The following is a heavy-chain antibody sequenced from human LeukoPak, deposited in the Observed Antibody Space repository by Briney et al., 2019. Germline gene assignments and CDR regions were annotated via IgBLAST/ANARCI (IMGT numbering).Heavy chain of an antibody. CDR1: GGTFSSYA. CDR3: ASAWVVVVPAAVTPAEYFQH. J-gene: IGHJ1*01. V-gene: IGHV1-69*13. Sequence: GASVKVSCTASGGTFSSYAFSWVRQAPGQGLEWMGGINHIFETANSAQKFQGRVTISADESASTAYMELSSLRSEDTAVYYCASAWVVVVPAAVTPAEYFQHWGQGTLVTVSS. CDR2: INHIFETA. D-gene: IGHD2-2*01.